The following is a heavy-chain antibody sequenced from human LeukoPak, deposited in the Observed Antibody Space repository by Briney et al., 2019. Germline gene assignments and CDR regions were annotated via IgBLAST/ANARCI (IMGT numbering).Heavy chain of an antibody. CDR1: GYTFTGYY. J-gene: IGHJ4*02. CDR3: ARDSNGDYYFDY. D-gene: IGHD4-17*01. CDR2: INPNSGGT. Sequence: ASVKVSCKASGYTFTGYYMHRVRQAPGQGLEWMGWINPNSGGTNYAQKFQGRVTMTRDTSISTAYMELSRLRSDDTAVYYCARDSNGDYYFDYWGQGTLVTVSS. V-gene: IGHV1-2*02.